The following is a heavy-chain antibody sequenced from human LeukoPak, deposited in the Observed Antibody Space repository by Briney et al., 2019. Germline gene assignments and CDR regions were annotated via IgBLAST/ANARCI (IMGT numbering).Heavy chain of an antibody. CDR2: IYYSGST. J-gene: IGHJ4*02. D-gene: IGHD2-2*02. Sequence: LRLSCAASGFTVSSNYMSWIRQPPGKGLEWIGYIYYSGSTYYNPSLKSRVTISVDTSKNQFSLKLSSVTAADTAVYYCARAWHERYCSSTSCYTAFEDYWGQGTLVTVSS. CDR3: ARAWHERYCSSTSCYTAFEDY. CDR1: GFTVSSNY. V-gene: IGHV4-30-4*08.